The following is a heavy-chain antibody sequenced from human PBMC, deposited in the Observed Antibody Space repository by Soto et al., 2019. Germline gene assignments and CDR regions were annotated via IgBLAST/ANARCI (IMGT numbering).Heavy chain of an antibody. CDR1: GFTFDDYG. Sequence: GGSLRLSCAVSGFTFDDYGMHWVRQAPGKGLEWVSGISWNSGSIGYADSVKGRFTISRDNAKNSLYLQMDSLRAEDTALYYCAKALFGVVTYFDYWGQGTLVTVSS. CDR3: AKALFGVVTYFDY. J-gene: IGHJ4*02. D-gene: IGHD3-3*01. V-gene: IGHV3-9*01. CDR2: ISWNSGSI.